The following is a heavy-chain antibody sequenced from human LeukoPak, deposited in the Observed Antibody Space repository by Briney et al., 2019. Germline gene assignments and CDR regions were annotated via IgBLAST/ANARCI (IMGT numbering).Heavy chain of an antibody. CDR1: GLPFSSYA. CDR2: IYSGGST. CDR3: AIRKSGNAIDY. Sequence: GGSLRLSCAASGLPFSSYAMSWVRQAPGKGLEWVAVIYSGGSTNYADSVKGRFTISRDNSKNTLYLLMNSLRAEDTAVYYCAIRKSGNAIDYWGQGTLVTVSS. D-gene: IGHD5-12*01. V-gene: IGHV3-66*01. J-gene: IGHJ4*02.